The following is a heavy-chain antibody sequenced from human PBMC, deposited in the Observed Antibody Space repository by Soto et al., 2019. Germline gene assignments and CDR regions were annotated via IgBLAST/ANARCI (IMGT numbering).Heavy chain of an antibody. D-gene: IGHD3-22*01. CDR2: ISSSSSYI. CDR1: GFTFRSYS. J-gene: IGHJ5*02. Sequence: GGSLRLSCAASGFTFRSYSINWVRQAPGKGLEWVSSISSSSSYIYYADSVKGRSTISRDNAKNSLYLQMNSLRAEDTAVYYCARDHSYYDSSGYYYLKGWFDPWGQGTLVTVSS. CDR3: ARDHSYYDSSGYYYLKGWFDP. V-gene: IGHV3-21*01.